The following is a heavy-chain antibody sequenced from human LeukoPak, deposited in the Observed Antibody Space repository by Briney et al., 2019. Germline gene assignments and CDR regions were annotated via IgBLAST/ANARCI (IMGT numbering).Heavy chain of an antibody. J-gene: IGHJ4*02. CDR1: GYTFTGYY. V-gene: IGHV1-2*02. CDR2: INPNSGGT. Sequence: ASVKVSCKASGYTFTGYYMHWVRQAPGQGLEWMGWINPNSGGTNYAQKFQGRVTMTRDTSISTAYMELSRLRSDGTAVYYCAREFASRTTGTTLDYWGQGTLVTVSS. D-gene: IGHD1-1*01. CDR3: AREFASRTTGTTLDY.